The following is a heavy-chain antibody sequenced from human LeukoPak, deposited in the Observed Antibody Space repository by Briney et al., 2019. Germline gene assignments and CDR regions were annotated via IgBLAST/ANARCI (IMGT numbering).Heavy chain of an antibody. CDR2: IYPGDSET. Sequence: GESLKISCKGSGYSFTSYWIGWVRQMPGKGLEWVGIIYPGDSETRYSPSFQGQVTISADKSISTAYLQWSSLKASDTAMYYCARQGRGYSPYYSYYMDVWGKGTTVTVSS. CDR3: ARQGRGYSPYYSYYMDV. D-gene: IGHD5-24*01. V-gene: IGHV5-51*01. CDR1: GYSFTSYW. J-gene: IGHJ6*03.